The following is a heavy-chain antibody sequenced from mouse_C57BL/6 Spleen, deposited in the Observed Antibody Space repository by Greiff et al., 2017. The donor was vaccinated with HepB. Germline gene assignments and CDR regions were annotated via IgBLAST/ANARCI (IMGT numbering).Heavy chain of an antibody. D-gene: IGHD2-4*01. Sequence: QVQLQQSGAELVRPGASVTLSCKASGYTFTDYEMHWVKQTPVHGLEWIGAIDPETGGTAYNQKFKGKAILTADKSSSTAYMELRSLTSEDSAVYYCKTIYYDYARRFAYWGQGTLVTVSA. J-gene: IGHJ3*01. CDR3: KTIYYDYARRFAY. V-gene: IGHV1-15*01. CDR2: IDPETGGT. CDR1: GYTFTDYE.